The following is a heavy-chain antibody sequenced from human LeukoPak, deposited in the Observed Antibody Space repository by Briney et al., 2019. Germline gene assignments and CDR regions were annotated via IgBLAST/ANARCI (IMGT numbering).Heavy chain of an antibody. CDR2: ISWNSGSI. CDR3: AKDLSSGSRRAY. J-gene: IGHJ4*02. V-gene: IGHV3-9*01. Sequence: GRSLRLSCAASGFTFDDYAMHWVRQAPGKGLEWVSGISWNSGSIDYADSVKGRFTISRDNSKNTLYLQMNSLRAEDTGVYYCAKDLSSGSRRAYWGQGTLVTVSS. CDR1: GFTFDDYA. D-gene: IGHD6-19*01.